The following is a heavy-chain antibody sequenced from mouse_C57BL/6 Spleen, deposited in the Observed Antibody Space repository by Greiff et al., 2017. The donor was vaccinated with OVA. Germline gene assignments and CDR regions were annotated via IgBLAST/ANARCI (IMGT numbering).Heavy chain of an antibody. CDR1: GFTFSDYG. Sequence: EVKLVESGGGLVKPGGSLKLSCAASGFTFSDYGMHWVRQAPEKGLEWVAYISRGSSTIYYADTVKGRFTISRDNAKNTLFLQMTSLRSEDTAMYYCARKTAQATWDYWGQGTTLTVSS. CDR2: ISRGSSTI. J-gene: IGHJ2*01. D-gene: IGHD3-2*02. V-gene: IGHV5-17*01. CDR3: ARKTAQATWDY.